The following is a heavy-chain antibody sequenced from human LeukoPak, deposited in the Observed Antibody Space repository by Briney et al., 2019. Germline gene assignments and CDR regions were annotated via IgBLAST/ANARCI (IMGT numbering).Heavy chain of an antibody. CDR2: INPSGGST. CDR1: GYTFTSYY. Sequence: ASVKVSCKASGYTFTSYYMHWVRQAPGQGLEWMGIINPSGGSTSYAQKFRGRVTMTRDMSTSTVYMELSSLRSEDTAAYYCARDGYSGRFDPWGQGTLVTVSS. CDR3: ARDGYSGRFDP. V-gene: IGHV1-46*01. D-gene: IGHD1-26*01. J-gene: IGHJ5*02.